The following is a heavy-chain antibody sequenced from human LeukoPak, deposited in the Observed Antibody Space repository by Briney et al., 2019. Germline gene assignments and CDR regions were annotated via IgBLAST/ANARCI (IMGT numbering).Heavy chain of an antibody. Sequence: GAPVKVSCKASGYTFSSYFMHWVRQAPGQGLEWLGIINPSGGTTRYAQKFQGRITLTRDKSTSTVYLDLSSLRSEDTAVYYCARDRRPVAGLDALDFWGQGTMVTVSP. CDR1: GYTFSSYF. J-gene: IGHJ3*01. V-gene: IGHV1-46*01. CDR3: ARDRRPVAGLDALDF. CDR2: INPSGGTT. D-gene: IGHD6-19*01.